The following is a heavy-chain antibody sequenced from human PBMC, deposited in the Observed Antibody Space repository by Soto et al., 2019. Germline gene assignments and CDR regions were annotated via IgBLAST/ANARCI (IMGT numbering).Heavy chain of an antibody. CDR2: IYYSGST. V-gene: IGHV4-39*01. D-gene: IGHD2-2*01. J-gene: IGHJ6*03. CDR1: GGSISSSSYY. CDR3: ARHLGYCSSTSCYDYYYYYMDV. Sequence: SETLSLTCTVSGGSISSSSYYWGWIRQPPGKGLEWIGSIYYSGSTYYNPSLKIRVTISGAASKNQFSLMLSSVTAADTAVYYCARHLGYCSSTSCYDYYYYYMDVWGKGTTVTVSS.